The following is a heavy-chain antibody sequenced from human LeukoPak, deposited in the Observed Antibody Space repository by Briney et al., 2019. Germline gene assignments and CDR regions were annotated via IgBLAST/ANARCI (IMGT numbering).Heavy chain of an antibody. CDR3: ARTVGSNWEGENYIDY. J-gene: IGHJ4*02. D-gene: IGHD7-27*01. Sequence: SGGSLRLSCAASGFTFSSYSMNWVRQAPGKGLEWVSSISSSSSYIYYADSVKGRFTISRDNAKNSLYLQMNSLRAEDTAVYYCARTVGSNWEGENYIDYWGQGTLLTVSS. V-gene: IGHV3-21*01. CDR1: GFTFSSYS. CDR2: ISSSSSYI.